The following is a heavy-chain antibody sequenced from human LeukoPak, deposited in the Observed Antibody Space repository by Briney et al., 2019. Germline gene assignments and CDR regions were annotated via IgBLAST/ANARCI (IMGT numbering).Heavy chain of an antibody. CDR1: GYPISSGYY. Sequence: SETLSLTCTVSGYPISSGYYWSWIRQPPGKGLEWIGEINHSGSTNYNPSLKSRVTISVDTSKNQFSLKLSSVTAADTAVYYCARHWTYYDYVWGSYRPYYFDYWGQGTLVTVSS. V-gene: IGHV4-38-2*02. CDR2: INHSGST. CDR3: ARHWTYYDYVWGSYRPYYFDY. D-gene: IGHD3-16*02. J-gene: IGHJ4*02.